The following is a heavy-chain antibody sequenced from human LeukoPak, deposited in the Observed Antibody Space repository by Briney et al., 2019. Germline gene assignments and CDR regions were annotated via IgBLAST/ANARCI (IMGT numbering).Heavy chain of an antibody. CDR3: ARGRGSLTY. V-gene: IGHV4-59*01. CDR1: GGSINLYY. CDR2: LYDTRSP. D-gene: IGHD3-10*01. Sequence: SETLSLTCTVSGGSINLYYWSWIRQPPGKGLEWIGYLYDTRSPKYNPSLERRVTISVDMSRKQFSLNISSVTTADTAVYYCARGRGSLTYWGQGTLATVSS. J-gene: IGHJ4*02.